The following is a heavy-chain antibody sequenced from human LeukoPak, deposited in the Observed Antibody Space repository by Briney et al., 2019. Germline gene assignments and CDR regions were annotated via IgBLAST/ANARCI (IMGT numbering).Heavy chain of an antibody. CDR2: INSDGSST. Sequence: GGSLRLSCAASGFTFSSYWMHWVRHAPGKGLVWVSRINSDGSSTSYADSVKGRFTISRDNAKNTLYLQMNSLRAEDTAVYYCARVRYDFWSGYLGAAYYYYYYGMDVWGQGTTVTVSS. V-gene: IGHV3-74*01. CDR3: ARVRYDFWSGYLGAAYYYYYYGMDV. CDR1: GFTFSSYW. J-gene: IGHJ6*02. D-gene: IGHD3-3*01.